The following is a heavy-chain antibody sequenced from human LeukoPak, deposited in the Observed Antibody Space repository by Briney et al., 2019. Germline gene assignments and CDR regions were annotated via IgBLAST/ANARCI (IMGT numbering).Heavy chain of an antibody. Sequence: SETLSLTCAVSGGSISSGGYSWSWLRRPPGKGLEWIGYIYHSGSTYYNPSLKSRVTISVDRSENQFSLKLSSVTAADTAVYYCARDLYYYDSSRAFDIWGQGTMVTVSS. J-gene: IGHJ3*02. CDR2: IYHSGST. D-gene: IGHD3-22*01. CDR1: GGSISSGGYS. V-gene: IGHV4-30-2*01. CDR3: ARDLYYYDSSRAFDI.